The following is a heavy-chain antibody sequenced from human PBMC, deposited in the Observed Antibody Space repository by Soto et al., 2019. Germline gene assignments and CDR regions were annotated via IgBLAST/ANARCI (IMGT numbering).Heavy chain of an antibody. CDR2: VYYSGNT. CDR3: ARGYSGSFEFDY. CDR1: GGSITSISNHY. V-gene: IGHV4-59*11. D-gene: IGHD6-6*01. J-gene: IGHJ4*02. Sequence: SETLSLTCTFSGGSITSISNHYCSWIRQPPGKGLEWIGYVYYSGNTNYNPSLKRRVTISVDTSKNQFSLKLNSVTAADTAVYYCARGYSGSFEFDYWGQGTLVTVSS.